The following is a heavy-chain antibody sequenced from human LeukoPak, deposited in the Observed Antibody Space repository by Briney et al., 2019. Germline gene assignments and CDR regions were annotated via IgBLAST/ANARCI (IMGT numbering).Heavy chain of an antibody. J-gene: IGHJ5*02. Sequence: SVKVSCKASGGTFSSYAITWVRQAPGQGLEWMGRFIPILGIANYAQKFQGRVTITADKSTSTAYMELSSLRSEDTAVYYCARDAYAAAGTGWFDPWGQGTLVTVSS. CDR1: GGTFSSYA. V-gene: IGHV1-69*04. CDR3: ARDAYAAAGTGWFDP. D-gene: IGHD6-13*01. CDR2: FIPILGIA.